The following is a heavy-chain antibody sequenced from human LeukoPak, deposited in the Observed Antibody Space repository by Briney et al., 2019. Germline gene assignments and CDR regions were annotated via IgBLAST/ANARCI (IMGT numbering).Heavy chain of an antibody. CDR3: ARDGRLEGCGGDCYPDY. V-gene: IGHV4-61*02. Sequence: SQTLSLTCTVSGGSISSGSHYWSWIRQPAGKGLEWSGRIYTSGSTNYNPSLESRVTISVDTSRNQFSLKLSSVTAADTAVYYCARDGRLEGCGGDCYPDYWGQGTLVIVSS. J-gene: IGHJ4*02. CDR1: GGSISSGSHY. D-gene: IGHD2-21*01. CDR2: IYTSGST.